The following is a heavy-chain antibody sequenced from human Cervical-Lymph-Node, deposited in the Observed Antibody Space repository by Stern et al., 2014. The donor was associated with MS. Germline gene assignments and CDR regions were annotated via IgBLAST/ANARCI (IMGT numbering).Heavy chain of an antibody. CDR2: IIRPVGTA. D-gene: IGHD3-10*01. CDR3: ATGAGDNWFDP. Sequence: VQLVESGADVKKPGSSVRVSCKASGDISWLRQAPGQGLEYMGGIIRPVGTAHYTQSFQGRLTITADKSTNTTDMELSSLRSDDTAIYYCATGAGDNWFDPWGQGTLVSVSS. J-gene: IGHJ5*02. CDR1: GD. V-gene: IGHV1-69*06.